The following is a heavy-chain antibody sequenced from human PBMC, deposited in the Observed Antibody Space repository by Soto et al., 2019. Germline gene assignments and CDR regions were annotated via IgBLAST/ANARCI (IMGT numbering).Heavy chain of an antibody. CDR1: GGSFSGYY. D-gene: IGHD6-13*01. V-gene: IGHV4-34*01. CDR2: INHSGST. CDR3: ALYIAAAGTDAFDI. J-gene: IGHJ3*02. Sequence: SETLSLTCAVYGGSFSGYYWSWIRQPPGKGLEWIGEINHSGSTNYNPSLKSRVTISVDTYKNQFSLKLSSVTAADTAVYYCALYIAAAGTDAFDIWGQGTMVTVSS.